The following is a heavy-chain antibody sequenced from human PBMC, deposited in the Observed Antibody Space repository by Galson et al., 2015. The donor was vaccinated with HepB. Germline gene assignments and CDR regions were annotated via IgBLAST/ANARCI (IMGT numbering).Heavy chain of an antibody. CDR2: ISGSGGST. D-gene: IGHD2-21*02. J-gene: IGHJ4*02. Sequence: SLRLSCAASGFTFSSYAMSWVRQAPGKGLEWVSAISGSGGSTYYADSVKGRFTISRDNSKNTLYLQMNSLRAEDTAVYYCAKAGYSGYCGGDCYQYYFDYWGQGTLVTVSS. V-gene: IGHV3-23*01. CDR3: AKAGYSGYCGGDCYQYYFDY. CDR1: GFTFSSYA.